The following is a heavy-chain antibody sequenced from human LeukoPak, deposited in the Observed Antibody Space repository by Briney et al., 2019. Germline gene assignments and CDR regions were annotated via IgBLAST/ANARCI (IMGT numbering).Heavy chain of an antibody. CDR3: AREEGPYPFDY. Sequence: GGSLRLSCAASGFSVSNNYMSWVRQAPGQGLEWVSVIYTGGSTHYADSVKGRFIISRDNSKNTVYLQMNSLRADDTAVYFCAREEGPYPFDYWGQGTLVTVSS. V-gene: IGHV3-53*01. CDR2: IYTGGST. CDR1: GFSVSNNY. J-gene: IGHJ4*02.